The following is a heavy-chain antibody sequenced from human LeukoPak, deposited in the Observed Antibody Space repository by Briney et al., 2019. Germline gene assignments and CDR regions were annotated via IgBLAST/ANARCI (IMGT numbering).Heavy chain of an antibody. J-gene: IGHJ1*01. CDR3: VKIGES. Sequence: GGSLTLSCAASGLTFSSYWMHWVRQAPGKGLVWVSRINSGGSITTYADFVKGRFTISRDNANNTLYLQMNSLKAEDAAVYYRVKIGESWGQGTLVTVSS. D-gene: IGHD2/OR15-2a*01. CDR1: GLTFSSYW. CDR2: INSGGSIT. V-gene: IGHV3-74*01.